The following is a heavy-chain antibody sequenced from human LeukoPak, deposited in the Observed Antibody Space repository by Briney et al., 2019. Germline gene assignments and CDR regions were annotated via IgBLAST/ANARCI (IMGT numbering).Heavy chain of an antibody. CDR2: ISAYNGNT. CDR1: GYAFTSYG. V-gene: IGHV1-18*01. CDR3: ARGAYQLPMYNWFYP. J-gene: IGHJ5*02. Sequence: ASVKVSCKASGYAFTSYGISWVRQAPGQGLEWMGCISAYNGNTNYAQKLQGRVTMTTDTSTSTAYMELRSLRSDDTAGYYCARGAYQLPMYNWFYPWRQRTQVTDPS. D-gene: IGHD2-2*01.